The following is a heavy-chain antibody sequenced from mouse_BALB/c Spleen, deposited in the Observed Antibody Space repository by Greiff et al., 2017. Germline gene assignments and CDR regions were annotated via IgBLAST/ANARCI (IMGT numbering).Heavy chain of an antibody. J-gene: IGHJ4*01. D-gene: IGHD1-2*01. CDR3: TRETSTTALYAMDY. V-gene: IGHV1S127*01. Sequence: QVQLQQPGAELVKPGASVKMSCKASGYTFTSYWMHWVKQRPGQGLEWIGVIDPSDSYTSYNQKFKGKATLTVDTSSSTAYMQLSSLTSEDSAVYYCTRETSTTALYAMDYWGQGTSVTVSS. CDR1: GYTFTSYW. CDR2: IDPSDSYT.